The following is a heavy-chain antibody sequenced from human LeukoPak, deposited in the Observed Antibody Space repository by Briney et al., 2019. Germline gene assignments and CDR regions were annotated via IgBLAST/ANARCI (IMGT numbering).Heavy chain of an antibody. CDR1: GYSISSGYY. CDR2: IYHGGST. J-gene: IGHJ4*02. V-gene: IGHV4-38-2*02. CDR3: ARAGIGVVVVPVAMPFDY. Sequence: PSETLSLTCTVSGYSISSGYYWGWIRQPPGKGLEWIGSIYHGGSTYYSPSLKSRVTISVDTSKNQFSLKLNSVTAADTAVYYCARAGIGVVVVPVAMPFDYWGQGTLVTVSS. D-gene: IGHD2-2*01.